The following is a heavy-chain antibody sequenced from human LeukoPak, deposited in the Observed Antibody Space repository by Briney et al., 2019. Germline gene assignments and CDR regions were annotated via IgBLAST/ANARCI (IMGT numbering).Heavy chain of an antibody. J-gene: IGHJ4*02. CDR2: MHPGNGNT. CDR3: AREGSYCVGGDCYSFDF. Sequence: ASVKVSCKASGYRFISNYIQWVRQAPGLGPEWLGWMHPGNGNTRYAEQFQGRVTTTRDTSINTAYLDLNSLRSDDTAVYYCAREGSYCVGGDCYSFDFWGQGTLITVSS. CDR1: GYRFISNY. V-gene: IGHV1-2*02. D-gene: IGHD2-21*02.